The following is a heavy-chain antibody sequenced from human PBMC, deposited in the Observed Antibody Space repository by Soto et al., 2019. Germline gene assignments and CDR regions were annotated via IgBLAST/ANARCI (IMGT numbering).Heavy chain of an antibody. V-gene: IGHV4-61*01. CDR1: GDSVSNKTYY. J-gene: IGHJ4*02. CDR2: VYYSGTT. CDR3: VPNTLRSRYFFDY. D-gene: IGHD1-7*01. Sequence: SETLSLTCSVSGDSVSNKTYYWSWIRQPPGKRLEWIGYVYYSGTTNYNPSLKSRVTLSVDLSKNQFSLRLSSVTTYYCARTTAVPNTLRSRYFFDYWGQGTLVTVSS.